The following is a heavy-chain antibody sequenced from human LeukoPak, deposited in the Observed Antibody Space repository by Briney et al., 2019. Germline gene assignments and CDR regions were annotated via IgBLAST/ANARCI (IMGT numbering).Heavy chain of an antibody. CDR1: GGSISSYY. V-gene: IGHV4-59*08. J-gene: IGHJ4*02. CDR3: ARHDFWSGRSFDY. Sequence: PSETLSLTCTVSGGSISSYYWSWIRQPPGKGLEWIGYIYYSGSTYYNPSLKSRVTISVDTSKNQFSLKLSSVTAADTAVYYCARHDFWSGRSFDYWGQGTLVTVSS. CDR2: IYYSGST. D-gene: IGHD3-3*01.